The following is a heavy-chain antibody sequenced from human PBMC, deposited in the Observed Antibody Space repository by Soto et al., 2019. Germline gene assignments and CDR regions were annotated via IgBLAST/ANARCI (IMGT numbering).Heavy chain of an antibody. Sequence: SETLSLTCTVSGGSISSYYWSWIRQPPGKGLEWIGYIYYSGSTNYNPSLKSRVTISVDTSKNQFSLKLSSVTAADTAVYYCARDHEGLFDYWGQGTLVTVSS. CDR2: IYYSGST. CDR1: GGSISSYY. CDR3: ARDHEGLFDY. D-gene: IGHD5-12*01. V-gene: IGHV4-59*01. J-gene: IGHJ4*02.